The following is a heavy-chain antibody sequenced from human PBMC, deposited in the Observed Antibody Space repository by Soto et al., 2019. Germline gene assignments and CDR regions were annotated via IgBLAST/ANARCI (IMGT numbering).Heavy chain of an antibody. CDR3: AKAVIRYFDWSFYFSF. CDR1: GFTFSSYA. J-gene: IGHJ4*02. D-gene: IGHD3-9*01. V-gene: IGHV3-23*01. Sequence: GGSLRLSCAASGFTFSSYAMSWVRQAPGKGLEWVSAISGSGGSTYYADSVKGRFTISRDNSKNTLYLQMNSLRAEDTAVYYCAKAVIRYFDWSFYFSFWGQGTLVTVSS. CDR2: ISGSGGST.